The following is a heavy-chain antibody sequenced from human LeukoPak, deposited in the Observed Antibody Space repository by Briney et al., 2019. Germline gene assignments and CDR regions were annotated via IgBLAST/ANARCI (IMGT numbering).Heavy chain of an antibody. CDR2: IYHSGST. Sequence: SGTLSLTCAVSGGSISGSNWWSWVRQPPGKGLEWIGEIYHSGSTNYNPSLKSRVTISVDKSKNQFFLKLSSVTAADTAVYYCARESDGDYARHAFDIWGQGTMVTVSS. CDR1: GGSISGSNW. J-gene: IGHJ3*02. V-gene: IGHV4-4*02. CDR3: ARESDGDYARHAFDI. D-gene: IGHD4-17*01.